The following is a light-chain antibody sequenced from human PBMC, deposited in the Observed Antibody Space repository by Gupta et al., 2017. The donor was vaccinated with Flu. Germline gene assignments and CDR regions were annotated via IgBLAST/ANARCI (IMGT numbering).Light chain of an antibody. Sequence: VTLGQPASISCRASQSRVFTDGNSHLNWFQGRPGQPPRRLLYKASNRDSGVPDRFSGSGSDTHFTLRISRVEAEDIAIYYCRQAEHWPRTFGQGTRLEIK. CDR1: QSRVFTDGNSH. J-gene: IGKJ2*02. V-gene: IGKV2-30*01. CDR2: KAS. CDR3: RQAEHWPRT.